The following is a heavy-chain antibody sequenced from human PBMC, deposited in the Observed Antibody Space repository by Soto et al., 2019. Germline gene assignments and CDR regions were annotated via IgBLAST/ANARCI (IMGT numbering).Heavy chain of an antibody. Sequence: EVQLLESGGGLVQPGGSLRLSCAASGFTFSSYAMRWVRQAPGKGLEWVSAISGSGGSTYYADSVKARFTISRDNSKNTLYLQMNSLRAEDTAVYYCSKDLLVAGTKYWGQGTLVTVSS. V-gene: IGHV3-23*01. D-gene: IGHD6-19*01. CDR3: SKDLLVAGTKY. J-gene: IGHJ4*02. CDR2: ISGSGGST. CDR1: GFTFSSYA.